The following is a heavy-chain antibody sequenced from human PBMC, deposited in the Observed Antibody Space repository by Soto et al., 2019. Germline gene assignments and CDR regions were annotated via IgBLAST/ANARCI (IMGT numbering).Heavy chain of an antibody. Sequence: QVQLQESGPGLVKPSETLSLTCTVSGGSISSYYWSWIRQPPGKGLEWIGYIYYSGSTNYNPPLKSRVTKSVDTSKNQFSLKLSSVTAADTAVYYCARDNGYSYGYTLDHWGQGTLVTVSS. D-gene: IGHD5-18*01. CDR2: IYYSGST. CDR1: GGSISSYY. CDR3: ARDNGYSYGYTLDH. J-gene: IGHJ4*02. V-gene: IGHV4-59*01.